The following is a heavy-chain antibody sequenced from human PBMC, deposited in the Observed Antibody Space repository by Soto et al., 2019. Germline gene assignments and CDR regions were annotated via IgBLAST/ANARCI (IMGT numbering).Heavy chain of an antibody. CDR3: ARMNYYYYYGMDV. V-gene: IGHV2-26*01. CDR1: GFSLSNARMG. Sequence: QVTLKESGPVLVKPTETLTLTCTVSGFSLSNARMGVSWIRQPPGKALEWLAHIFSNDEKYYSTSLKSRLTISKDTSKSQVVLTMTNMDPVDTATYYCARMNYYYYYGMDVWGQGTTVTVSS. J-gene: IGHJ6*02. CDR2: IFSNDEK.